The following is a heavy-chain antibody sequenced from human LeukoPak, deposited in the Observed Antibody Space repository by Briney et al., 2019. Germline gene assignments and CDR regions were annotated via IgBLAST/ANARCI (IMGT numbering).Heavy chain of an antibody. CDR1: GGSISSYY. D-gene: IGHD3-22*01. CDR2: IYTSGST. J-gene: IGHJ2*01. CDR3: ARGRMIVVARALNWYFDL. Sequence: PSETLSLTCTVSGGSISSYYWSWIRQPAGKGLEWIGRIYTSGSTNYNPSLKSRVTMSVDTSKNQFSLKLSSVTAADTAVYYCARGRMIVVARALNWYFDLWGRGTLVTVSS. V-gene: IGHV4-4*07.